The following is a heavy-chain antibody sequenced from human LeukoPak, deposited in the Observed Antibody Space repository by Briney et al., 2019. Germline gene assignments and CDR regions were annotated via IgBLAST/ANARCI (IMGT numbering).Heavy chain of an antibody. V-gene: IGHV4-34*01. J-gene: IGHJ4*02. Sequence: PSETLSLTCAVYGGSFSGFYWSWIRQPPGKAVEWIGEINHSGSTNYNPSLKSRVTISVDTSKNQFSLKLSSVTAADTAVYYCARGGDIVATFRFDYWGQGTLVTVSS. CDR3: ARGGDIVATFRFDY. CDR1: GGSFSGFY. CDR2: INHSGST. D-gene: IGHD5-12*01.